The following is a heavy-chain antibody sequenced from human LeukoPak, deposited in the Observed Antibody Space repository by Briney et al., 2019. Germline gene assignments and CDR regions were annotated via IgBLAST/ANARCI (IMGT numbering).Heavy chain of an antibody. Sequence: PGGSLRLSCAASGFTFSSYSMNWVRQAPGKGLEWVSSISSSSSYIYYADSVKGRFTISRDNAKNSLYLQTNSLRAEDTAVYYCAREGGEQQLVPPDYWGQGTLVTVSS. D-gene: IGHD6-13*01. V-gene: IGHV3-21*01. CDR1: GFTFSSYS. CDR2: ISSSSSYI. CDR3: AREGGEQQLVPPDY. J-gene: IGHJ4*02.